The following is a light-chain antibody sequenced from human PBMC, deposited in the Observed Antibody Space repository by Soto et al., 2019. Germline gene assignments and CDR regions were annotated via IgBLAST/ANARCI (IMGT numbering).Light chain of an antibody. Sequence: QSALTQPRSVSGSPGQSVTISCTGTSSDVGGYNYVSWYQQHPGKAPKLMIYDVSKRPSGVPDRFSGSKSGNTASLTISGLQAEDEADYYCCSYAGSVYVFGTGTKLIVL. V-gene: IGLV2-11*01. J-gene: IGLJ1*01. CDR2: DVS. CDR3: CSYAGSVYV. CDR1: SSDVGGYNY.